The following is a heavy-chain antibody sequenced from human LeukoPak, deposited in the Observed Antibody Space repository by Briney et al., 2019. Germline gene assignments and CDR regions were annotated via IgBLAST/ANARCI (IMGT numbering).Heavy chain of an antibody. CDR1: GFSLSTNGVG. CDR2: IYWDGDK. Sequence: SGPTLVNPTQTLTLTCTFSGFSLSTNGVGVGWIRQPPGKPLDWLAIIYWDGDKRYSPSLKNRLTITKDTSKNQVVLTMTIMDPVDTATYFCAHSSRSPDCGNSRCYYFDYWGQGALVTVSS. CDR3: AHSSRSPDCGNSRCYYFDY. V-gene: IGHV2-5*02. D-gene: IGHD2/OR15-2a*01. J-gene: IGHJ4*02.